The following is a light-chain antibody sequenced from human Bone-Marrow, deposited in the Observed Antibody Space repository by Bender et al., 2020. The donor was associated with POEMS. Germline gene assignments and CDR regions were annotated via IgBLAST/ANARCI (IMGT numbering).Light chain of an antibody. V-gene: IGLV2-23*01. Sequence: QSALTQPSSVSGSPGQSITLFCSGTTSDVGKYNHVSWYLQRPGEVPKLLIYETYGRPSGVSDRFVGSKSGNTASLTISGLQPEDEADYYCCSYAGSSTYVVFGGGTKLTVL. J-gene: IGLJ2*01. CDR3: CSYAGSSTYVV. CDR1: TSDVGKYNH. CDR2: ETY.